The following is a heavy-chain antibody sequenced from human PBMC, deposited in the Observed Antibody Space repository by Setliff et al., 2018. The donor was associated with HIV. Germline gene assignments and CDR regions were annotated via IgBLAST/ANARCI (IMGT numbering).Heavy chain of an antibody. D-gene: IGHD3-10*01. CDR1: GFTFDDYA. CDR2: ISWKSGKI. J-gene: IGHJ4*02. Sequence: PGGSLRLSCAASGFTFDDYAMHWVRQAPGKGLEWVSGISWKSGKIGYADSVKGRFTISRDNAKNSLYLQMNSLRPDDTAVYYCATDRTQTGMNMVRGRLTDPARYPLDYWGQGTLVTVSS. CDR3: ATDRTQTGMNMVRGRLTDPARYPLDY. V-gene: IGHV3-9*01.